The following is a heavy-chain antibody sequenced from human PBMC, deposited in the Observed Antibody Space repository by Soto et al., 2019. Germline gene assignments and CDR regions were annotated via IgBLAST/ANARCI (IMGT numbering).Heavy chain of an antibody. J-gene: IGHJ6*02. CDR1: GGSVSSGSYY. Sequence: QVQLQESGPGLVKPSETLSLTCTVSGGSVSSGSYYWSWIRQPPGKGLEWIGYIYYSGSTNYNPSLKSRVTISVDTSKNQFSLKLSSVTAADTAVYYCARDTAAAVPAYYYYDGMDVWGQGTTVTVSS. V-gene: IGHV4-61*01. CDR2: IYYSGST. D-gene: IGHD6-13*01. CDR3: ARDTAAAVPAYYYYDGMDV.